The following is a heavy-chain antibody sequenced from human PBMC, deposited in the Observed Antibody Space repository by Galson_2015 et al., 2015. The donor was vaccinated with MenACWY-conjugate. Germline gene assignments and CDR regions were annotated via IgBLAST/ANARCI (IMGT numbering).Heavy chain of an antibody. J-gene: IGHJ4*02. Sequence: PALVKPTQTLTLTCTFSGFSLSTSGVGVGWIRQPPGKALEWLAIIYWDDDKRYSPSLKSRLTITKDTSKNQVVLTMTNMDPVDTATYYCAHRGSEGTRVDWGPPLDGLYYFDYWGQGTLVTVSS. CDR1: GFSLSTSGVG. D-gene: IGHD3-9*01. CDR2: IYWDDDK. CDR3: AHRGSEGTRVDWGPPLDGLYYFDY. V-gene: IGHV2-5*02.